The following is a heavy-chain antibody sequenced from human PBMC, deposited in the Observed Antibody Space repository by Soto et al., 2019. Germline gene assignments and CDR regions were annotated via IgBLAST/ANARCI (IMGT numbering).Heavy chain of an antibody. CDR2: IRQDGNEE. Sequence: EVQLVETGGGLVQPGGSLRLSCAASGFTFRSHWMSWVRQAPGKGLEWVANIRQDGNEEQYLDSVKGRFTLSRDNAKKSLYLQMHGLRVEDTAVYYCAKAEGYSFDIRGQGTMVTVSS. J-gene: IGHJ3*02. CDR3: AKAEGYSFDI. D-gene: IGHD1-1*01. V-gene: IGHV3-7*01. CDR1: GFTFRSHW.